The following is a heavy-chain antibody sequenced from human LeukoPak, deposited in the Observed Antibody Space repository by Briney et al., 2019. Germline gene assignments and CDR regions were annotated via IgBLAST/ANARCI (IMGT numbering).Heavy chain of an antibody. V-gene: IGHV1-69*13. CDR3: ARLDTAMALGD. Sequence: ASVKVSCKASGGTFSSYAISWVRQAPGQGLEWMGGIIPIFGTANYAQKFQGRVTITADVSTSTAYMELSSLRSEDTAVYYCARLDTAMALGDWGQGTLVTVSS. CDR2: IIPIFGTA. CDR1: GGTFSSYA. J-gene: IGHJ4*02. D-gene: IGHD5-18*01.